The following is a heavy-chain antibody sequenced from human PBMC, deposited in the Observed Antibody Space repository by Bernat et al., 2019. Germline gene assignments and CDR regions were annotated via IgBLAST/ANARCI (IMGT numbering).Heavy chain of an antibody. J-gene: IGHJ4*02. Sequence: EVQLLESGGGLVQPGGSLRLACAASGFTFSNYVMSWVRQAPGKGLEWVSGIASDGGHTYYAGSVKGRFTISRDNSKNTLYLQMNSLRAEDTAVYYCAKWTDRSGSWWASDNWGQGSLVTVSS. CDR1: GFTFSNYV. CDR2: IASDGGHT. D-gene: IGHD3-3*01. V-gene: IGHV3-23*01. CDR3: AKWTDRSGSWWASDN.